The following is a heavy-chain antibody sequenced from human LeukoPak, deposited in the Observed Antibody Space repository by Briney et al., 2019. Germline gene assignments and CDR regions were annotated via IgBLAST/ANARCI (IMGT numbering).Heavy chain of an antibody. V-gene: IGHV4-4*02. CDR1: GGSISSSNW. J-gene: IGHJ4*02. Sequence: SETLSLACAVSGGSISSSNWWSWVRQPPGKGLEWIGEIYHSGSTNYNPSLKSRVTISVDKSKNQISLKLSSVTAADTAVYYCARSEYYGDYDNSWGQGTLVTVSS. CDR3: ARSEYYGDYDNS. CDR2: IYHSGST. D-gene: IGHD4-17*01.